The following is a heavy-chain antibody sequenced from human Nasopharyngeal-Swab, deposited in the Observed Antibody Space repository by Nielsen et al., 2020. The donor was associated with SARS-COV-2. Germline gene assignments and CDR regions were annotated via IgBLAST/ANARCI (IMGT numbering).Heavy chain of an antibody. J-gene: IGHJ4*02. CDR3: ARGVRRAARPPGGYFDY. V-gene: IGHV4-34*01. Sequence: SQTLSLTCAVYGGSFSGYYWSWIRQPPGKGLEWIGEINHSGSTNYNPSLKSRVTISVDTSKNQFSLKLSSVTAADTAVYYCARGVRRAARPPGGYFDYWGQGTLVTVSS. CDR1: GGSFSGYY. CDR2: INHSGST. D-gene: IGHD6-6*01.